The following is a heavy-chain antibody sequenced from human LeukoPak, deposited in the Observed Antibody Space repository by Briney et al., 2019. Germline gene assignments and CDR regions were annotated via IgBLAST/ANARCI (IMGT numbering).Heavy chain of an antibody. CDR2: IYYSGST. CDR1: GGSISSGGYY. D-gene: IGHD3-22*01. Sequence: SETLSLTCTVSGGSISSGGYYWSWIRQHPGKGLEWIGYIYYSGSTYYNPSLKSRVTISVDTSKNQFSLKLSSVTAADTAVYCCARVVVVVRGGWFDPWGQGTLVTVSS. J-gene: IGHJ5*02. V-gene: IGHV4-31*03. CDR3: ARVVVVVRGGWFDP.